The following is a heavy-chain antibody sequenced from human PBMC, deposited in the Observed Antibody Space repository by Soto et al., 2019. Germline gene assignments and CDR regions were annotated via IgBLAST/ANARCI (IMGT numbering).Heavy chain of an antibody. CDR3: AKVLLNQVGYFDY. J-gene: IGHJ4*02. CDR2: MSGSDGST. CDR1: GFTFGSYA. V-gene: IGHV3-23*01. Sequence: EVQLLESGGGLVQPGGSLRLSCAASGFTFGSYAMSWVRQAPGKGLEWVSGMSGSDGSTYYADSVKGRFTISRDNSKNTLYLQMNSLRAEDTAVYYCAKVLLNQVGYFDYWGQGALVTVSS. D-gene: IGHD1-26*01.